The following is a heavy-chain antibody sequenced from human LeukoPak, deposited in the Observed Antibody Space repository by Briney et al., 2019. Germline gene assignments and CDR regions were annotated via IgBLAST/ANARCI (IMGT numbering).Heavy chain of an antibody. J-gene: IGHJ3*02. CDR3: ARQEGGGFDI. D-gene: IGHD2-15*01. CDR2: TYYKSKWYN. Sequence: SQTLSLTCAISGDSVSSNSATWNWIRQSPSRALEWLGRTYYKSKWYNEYAVFVKSRMSINPDTSKNQFSLYLNSVTPEDTAVYYCARQEGGGFDIWGQGTMVTVSS. V-gene: IGHV6-1*01. CDR1: GDSVSSNSAT.